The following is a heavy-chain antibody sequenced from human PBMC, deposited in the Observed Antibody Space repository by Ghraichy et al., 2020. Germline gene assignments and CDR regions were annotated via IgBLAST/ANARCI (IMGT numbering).Heavy chain of an antibody. J-gene: IGHJ1*01. CDR2: IYYSGST. CDR1: GGSISSYY. Sequence: SETLSLTCTVSGGSISSYYWSWIRQPPGKGLEWIGYIYYSGSTNYNPSLKSRVTISVDTSKNQFSLKLSSVTAADTAVYYCARGGYCGGDCGYFQHWGQGPLAPVSS. D-gene: IGHD2-21*02. V-gene: IGHV4-59*01. CDR3: ARGGYCGGDCGYFQH.